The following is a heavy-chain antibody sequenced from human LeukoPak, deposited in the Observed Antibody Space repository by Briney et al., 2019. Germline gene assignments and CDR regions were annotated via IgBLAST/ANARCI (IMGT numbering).Heavy chain of an antibody. CDR1: GFTFSSYG. J-gene: IGHJ4*02. CDR3: ARPNRGYCDDTSCSHFDY. D-gene: IGHD2-2*01. V-gene: IGHV3-23*01. CDR2: ITGSGGST. Sequence: PGGSLRLSCAASGFTFSSYGMNWVRQAPEKGLEWVSAITGSGGSTFFADSVKGRFTISRDNSKNTLYLQMNSLRAEDTAVYYCARPNRGYCDDTSCSHFDYWGQGTLVTVSS.